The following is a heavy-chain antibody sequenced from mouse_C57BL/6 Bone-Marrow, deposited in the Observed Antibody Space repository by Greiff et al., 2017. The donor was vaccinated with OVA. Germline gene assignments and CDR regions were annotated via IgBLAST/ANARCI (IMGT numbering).Heavy chain of an antibody. D-gene: IGHD2-3*01. Sequence: EVQRVESGGDLVKPGGSLKLSCAASGFTFSSYGMSWVRQTPDKRLEWVATISSGGSSTYYPDSVKGRFTISRDNAKNTLYLQMSSLKSEDTAMYYCARRGYDYLDYWGQGTTLTVSS. J-gene: IGHJ2*01. CDR1: GFTFSSYG. CDR3: ARRGYDYLDY. CDR2: ISSGGSST. V-gene: IGHV5-6*01.